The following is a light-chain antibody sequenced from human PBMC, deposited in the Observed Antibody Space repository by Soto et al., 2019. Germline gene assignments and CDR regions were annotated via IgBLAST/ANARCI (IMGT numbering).Light chain of an antibody. J-gene: IGLJ2*01. CDR3: AAWDYSLSGVV. Sequence: SVLTQPPSASGTPGQRVTISCSGSSSNIGSNYVYWYQQLPGTAPKLLIYRNNQRPSGVPDRFSGSKSGTSASLAISGLRSEDEADYYCAAWDYSLSGVVFGGGTQLTVL. CDR2: RNN. V-gene: IGLV1-47*01. CDR1: SSNIGSNY.